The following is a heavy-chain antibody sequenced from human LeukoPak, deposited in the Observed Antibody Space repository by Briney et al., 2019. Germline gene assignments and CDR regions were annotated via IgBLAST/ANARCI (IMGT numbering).Heavy chain of an antibody. Sequence: SETLSLTCAVYGGSFSGYYWSWIRQPPGKGLEWIGEINHSGSTNYSPSLKSRVTMSVDTSRNQFSLKLNSVTAADTAVYYCAKSNGYGLVDIWGQGTMVTVSS. D-gene: IGHD3-10*01. CDR3: AKSNGYGLVDI. V-gene: IGHV4-34*01. J-gene: IGHJ3*02. CDR2: INHSGST. CDR1: GGSFSGYY.